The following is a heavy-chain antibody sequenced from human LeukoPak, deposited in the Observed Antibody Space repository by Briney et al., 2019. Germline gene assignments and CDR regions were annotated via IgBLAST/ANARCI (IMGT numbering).Heavy chain of an antibody. CDR1: GGSINGGNYY. Sequence: SETLSLTCTVSGGSINGGNYYWTWLRQPAGKGLEWIGRISPSGSTNYNPSLKSRVTISVDTSKNQFSLKLSSVTAADTAVYYCASVNFWSGYYIRAYYYMDVWGKGTTVTVSS. D-gene: IGHD3-3*01. CDR3: ASVNFWSGYYIRAYYYMDV. CDR2: ISPSGST. V-gene: IGHV4-61*02. J-gene: IGHJ6*03.